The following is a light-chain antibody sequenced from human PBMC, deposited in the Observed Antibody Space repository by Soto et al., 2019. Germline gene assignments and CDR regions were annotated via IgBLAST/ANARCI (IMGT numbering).Light chain of an antibody. CDR1: QSVGSN. J-gene: IGKJ5*01. Sequence: EIVMTQSPAPLSVSPGERATLSCRASQSVGSNLAWYHQKHGQAPILLIYGASTRATGITARFSGSGCGTEFNLTISSRQSEDFAVYYCQQYNNWPIPFGQGTRLEIK. CDR3: QQYNNWPIP. CDR2: GAS. V-gene: IGKV3-15*01.